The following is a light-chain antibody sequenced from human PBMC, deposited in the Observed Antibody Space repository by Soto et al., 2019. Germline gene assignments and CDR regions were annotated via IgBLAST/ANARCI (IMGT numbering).Light chain of an antibody. J-gene: IGKJ4*01. CDR3: QQYYSTPT. V-gene: IGKV3-15*01. Sequence: EIVLTQSACTLSLSPGERATLSCRASQSVSNNYLAWYQQRPGQAPRLLIYGASTRATGIPARFSGSASGTESTLTISSLQAEDVAVYYCQQYYSTPTFGGGTKVDIK. CDR1: QSVSNN. CDR2: GAS.